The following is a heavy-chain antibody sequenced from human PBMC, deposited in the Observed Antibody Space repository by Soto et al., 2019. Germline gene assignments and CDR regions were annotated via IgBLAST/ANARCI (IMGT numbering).Heavy chain of an antibody. CDR1: GFTFSSYS. Sequence: EVQLVESGGGLVKPGGSLRLSCAASGFTFSSYSMNWVRQAPGKGLEWVSSISSSSSDIYYADSVKGRFSISRDNAKDSLYLQMNSLRAEDTAVYYCARHSSGSSWCFDPWGQGTLVIVSS. J-gene: IGHJ5*02. CDR2: ISSSSSDI. CDR3: ARHSSGSSWCFDP. D-gene: IGHD3-22*01. V-gene: IGHV3-21*02.